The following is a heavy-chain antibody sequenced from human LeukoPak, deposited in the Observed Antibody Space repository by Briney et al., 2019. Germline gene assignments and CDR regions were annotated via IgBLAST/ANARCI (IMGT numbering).Heavy chain of an antibody. J-gene: IGHJ3*02. D-gene: IGHD3-22*01. Sequence: SVTLSLTCTVSGGSISSYYWSWIRQPPGKGLEWIGRVFTSGIISGNTNYNPSLKSRVTMSVDTSNNQFSLKLRSVTAADTAVYYCARDRYYYDSSSYYSAFDTWGQGTMVTVSS. V-gene: IGHV4-4*07. CDR1: GGSISSYY. CDR3: ARDRYYYDSSSYYSAFDT. CDR2: VFTSGIISGNT.